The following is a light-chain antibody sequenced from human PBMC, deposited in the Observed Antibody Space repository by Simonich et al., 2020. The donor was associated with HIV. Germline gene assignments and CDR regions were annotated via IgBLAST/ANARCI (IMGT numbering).Light chain of an antibody. Sequence: QSALTQPPSASGSPGQSVTISCTGTSSDVGGYNYVSWYQQHPGKAPKLMIYAVTKRPSGVPDRFSGSKSGNTASLTVSGLQAEDEADYYCCSYAGSSTVVFGGGTKLTVL. CDR3: CSYAGSSTVV. CDR2: AVT. V-gene: IGLV2-8*01. CDR1: SSDVGGYNY. J-gene: IGLJ2*01.